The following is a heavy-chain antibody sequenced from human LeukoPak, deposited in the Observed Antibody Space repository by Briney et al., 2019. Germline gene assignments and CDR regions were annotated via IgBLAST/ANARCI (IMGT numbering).Heavy chain of an antibody. CDR3: ARLIGAAAGKMYYFDY. CDR2: IYHSGST. V-gene: IGHV4-4*02. CDR1: GGSISSSNW. Sequence: SGTLSLTCAVSGGSISSSNWWSWVRQPPGKGLEWIEEIYHSGSTNYNPSLKSRVTISVDKSKNQFSLKLSSVTAADTAVYYCARLIGAAAGKMYYFDYWGQGTLVTVSS. J-gene: IGHJ4*02. D-gene: IGHD6-13*01.